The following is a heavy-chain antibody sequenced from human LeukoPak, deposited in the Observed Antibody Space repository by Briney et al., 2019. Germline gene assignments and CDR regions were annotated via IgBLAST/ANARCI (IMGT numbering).Heavy chain of an antibody. J-gene: IGHJ5*02. V-gene: IGHV7-4-1*02. CDR3: ARANLWFGELGWIDP. Sequence: GASVKVSCKASGYTFTSYDINWVRQATGQGLEWMGWINTNTGNPTYAQGFTGRFVFSLDTSVSTAYLQISSLKADDTAVYYCARANLWFGELGWIDPWGQGTQVTVSS. CDR1: GYTFTSYD. CDR2: INTNTGNP. D-gene: IGHD3-10*01.